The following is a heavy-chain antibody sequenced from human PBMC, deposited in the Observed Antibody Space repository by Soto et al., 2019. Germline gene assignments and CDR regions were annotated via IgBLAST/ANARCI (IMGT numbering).Heavy chain of an antibody. Sequence: GGSLRLSCAASGFTFSSYWMSWVRQAPGKGLEWVANIKQDGSEKYYVDSVKGRFTISRDNAKNSLYLQMNSLRAEDTAVYYCATWYRLYYFDYWGQGTLVTVSS. CDR3: ATWYRLYYFDY. D-gene: IGHD6-13*01. CDR2: IKQDGSEK. CDR1: GFTFSSYW. V-gene: IGHV3-7*01. J-gene: IGHJ4*02.